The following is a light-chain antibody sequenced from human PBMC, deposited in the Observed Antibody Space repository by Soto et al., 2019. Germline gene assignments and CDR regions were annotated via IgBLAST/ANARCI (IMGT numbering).Light chain of an antibody. CDR3: QEYNNWPPMYT. J-gene: IGKJ2*01. CDR2: DAS. V-gene: IGKV3-15*01. CDR1: QSVSRK. Sequence: EIVMTQSPATLSVSPGERATLSCRASQSVSRKLAWYQQRPGQAPRLLVYDASTRATGIPGRFSGSGSGTDFTRTISSLQSEDFAVYYCQEYNNWPPMYTYGQGTKLEIK.